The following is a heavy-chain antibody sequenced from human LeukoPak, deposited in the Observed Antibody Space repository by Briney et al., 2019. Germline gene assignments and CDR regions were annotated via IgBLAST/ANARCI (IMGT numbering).Heavy chain of an antibody. CDR2: IKSKTDGGTT. CDR3: TTVTVTDYYYYGMDV. Sequence: GGSLRLSCAASGFTFSDYYMSWVRQAPGKGLEWVGRIKSKTDGGTTDYAAPVKGRFTISRDDSKNTLYLQMNSLKTEDTAVYYCTTVTVTDYYYYGMDVWGQGTTVTVSS. CDR1: GFTFSDYY. J-gene: IGHJ6*02. V-gene: IGHV3-15*01. D-gene: IGHD4-11*01.